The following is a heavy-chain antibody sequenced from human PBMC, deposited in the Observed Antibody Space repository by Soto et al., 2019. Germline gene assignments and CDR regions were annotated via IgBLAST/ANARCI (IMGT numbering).Heavy chain of an antibody. CDR2: INPDSGGT. D-gene: IGHD5-18*01. V-gene: IGHV1-2*02. J-gene: IGHJ4*02. CDR3: TRKVDTFNFDY. CDR1: GYMFTGYY. Sequence: ASVKVSCKAAGYMFTGYYMHWVRQAPGQGLEWMGWINPDSGGTNYQQKFQGRVTMTRDTSISTAYLELSSLRSDDTAVYYCTRKVDTFNFDYSGQGPLVTIFS.